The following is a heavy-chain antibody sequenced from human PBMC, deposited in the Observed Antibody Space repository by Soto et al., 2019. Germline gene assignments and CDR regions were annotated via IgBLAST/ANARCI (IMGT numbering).Heavy chain of an antibody. J-gene: IGHJ4*02. CDR1: GFTVSSNY. CDR2: IYSGGST. CDR3: AREWLGDSSPLFHSGNYFDY. Sequence: TGGSLRLSCAASGFTVSSNYMSWVRQAPGKGLEWVSVIYSGGSTYYADSVKGRFTISRDNSKNTLYLQMNSLRAEDTAVYYCAREWLGDSSPLFHSGNYFDYWGQGTLVTVSS. D-gene: IGHD4-17*01. V-gene: IGHV3-66*01.